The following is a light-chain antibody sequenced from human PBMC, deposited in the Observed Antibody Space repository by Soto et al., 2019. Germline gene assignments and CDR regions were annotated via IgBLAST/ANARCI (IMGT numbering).Light chain of an antibody. Sequence: QSALTQPASVSGSPGQSITISCTGTSSDVGIYKYVSWYQQHPGKAPKLMIYDVSHRPSGVSNRFSGSKSGNTASLTISGLQAEDEADYYCSSYTSSSTYVFGTGTKLTVL. V-gene: IGLV2-14*03. CDR3: SSYTSSSTYV. CDR1: SSDVGIYKY. J-gene: IGLJ1*01. CDR2: DVS.